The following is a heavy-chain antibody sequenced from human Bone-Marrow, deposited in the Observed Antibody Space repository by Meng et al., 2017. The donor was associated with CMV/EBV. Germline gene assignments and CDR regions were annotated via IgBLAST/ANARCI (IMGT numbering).Heavy chain of an antibody. D-gene: IGHD2-2*01. J-gene: IGHJ5*02. CDR1: GYSISSGYY. CDR2: IYHSGST. CDR3: ARLPAAKHNWFDP. V-gene: IGHV4-38-2*02. Sequence: SETLSLTCTVSGYSISSGYYWGWIRQPPGKGLEWIGSIYHSGSTYYNPSLKSRVTISVDTSKNQFSLKLSSVTAADTAVYYCARLPAAKHNWFDPWGQGTRVTGSS.